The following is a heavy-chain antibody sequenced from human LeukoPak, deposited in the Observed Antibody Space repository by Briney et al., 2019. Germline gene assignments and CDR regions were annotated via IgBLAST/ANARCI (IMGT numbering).Heavy chain of an antibody. Sequence: ASVKVSCKASGGTFSSYAISWVRQAPGQGLEWMGMIIPILGIANYAQKFQGRVTITADKSTSTAYMELSSLRSEDTAVYYCASSYCSSTSCYRNTFDYWGQGTLVTVSS. CDR3: ASSYCSSTSCYRNTFDY. CDR2: IIPILGIA. D-gene: IGHD2-2*02. CDR1: GGTFSSYA. J-gene: IGHJ4*02. V-gene: IGHV1-69*04.